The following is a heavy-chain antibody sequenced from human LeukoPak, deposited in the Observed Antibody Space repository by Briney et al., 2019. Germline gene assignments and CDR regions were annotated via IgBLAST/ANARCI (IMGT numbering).Heavy chain of an antibody. V-gene: IGHV4-39*01. Sequence: SETLSLTCTVSGGSISSSSYYWGWIRQPPGTGLEWIGSIYYSGSTYYNPSLKSRVTISVDTSKNQFSLKLSSVTAADTAVYYCAKNQRKLTAVLYYFDYWGLGTLVTVSS. D-gene: IGHD4-17*01. CDR2: IYYSGST. CDR3: AKNQRKLTAVLYYFDY. CDR1: GGSISSSSYY. J-gene: IGHJ4*02.